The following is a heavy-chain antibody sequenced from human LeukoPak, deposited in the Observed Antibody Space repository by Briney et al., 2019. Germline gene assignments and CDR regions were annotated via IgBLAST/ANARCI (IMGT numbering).Heavy chain of an antibody. D-gene: IGHD2-8*01. CDR2: ISGSGGST. Sequence: PGGSLRLSCAASGFNFSNYAMSWVRQAPGKGLEWVSAISGSGGSTYYADSVKGRFTISRDNSKNTLYLQMNSPKIEDTAVYYCIRVNNGYAKDFDYWGQGTLVTVSS. V-gene: IGHV3-23*01. CDR3: IRVNNGYAKDFDY. J-gene: IGHJ4*02. CDR1: GFNFSNYA.